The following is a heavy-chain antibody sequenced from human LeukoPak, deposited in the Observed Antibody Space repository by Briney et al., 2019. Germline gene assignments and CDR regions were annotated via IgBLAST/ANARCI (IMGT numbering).Heavy chain of an antibody. CDR2: ISYDGSNK. V-gene: IGHV3-30*18. J-gene: IGHJ4*02. CDR1: GFTFSSYG. D-gene: IGHD5-24*01. CDR3: AKEVEMATIDY. Sequence: PGGSLRLSCAASGFTFSSYGMHWVRQAPGKGLEWVAVISYDGSNKYYADSVKGRFTISRDNSKNTLYLQMNSLRAEDTAVYYCAKEVEMATIDYWGQGTLVTVSS.